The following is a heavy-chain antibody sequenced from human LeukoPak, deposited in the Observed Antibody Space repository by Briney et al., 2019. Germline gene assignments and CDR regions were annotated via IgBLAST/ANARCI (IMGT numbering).Heavy chain of an antibody. D-gene: IGHD3-22*01. CDR1: GGSVSSRTYY. CDR3: ASLGYYYDSSSDY. Sequence: SETLSLTCTVSGGSVSSRTYYWGWIRQPPGKGLEWIGSIYYSGNTYYNPSLKSRVTISVDTSKNQFSLKLSSVTAADTAVYYCASLGYYYDSSSDYWGQGTLVTVSS. V-gene: IGHV4-39*01. J-gene: IGHJ4*02. CDR2: IYYSGNT.